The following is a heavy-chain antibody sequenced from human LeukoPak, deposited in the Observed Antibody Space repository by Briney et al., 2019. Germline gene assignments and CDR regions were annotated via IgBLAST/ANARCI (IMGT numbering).Heavy chain of an antibody. D-gene: IGHD2-2*01. CDR2: IGTAGGT. CDR3: ARDCSSTSCYFI. CDR1: GFTFRSYD. V-gene: IGHV3-13*01. Sequence: GSLRLSCAASGFTFRSYDMHWVRQATGKGLEWVSAIGTAGGTFYSDSVKGRFTISRDNAKNSLYLQMNSLRAEDTAVYYCARDCSSTSCYFIWGQGTLVTVSS. J-gene: IGHJ4*02.